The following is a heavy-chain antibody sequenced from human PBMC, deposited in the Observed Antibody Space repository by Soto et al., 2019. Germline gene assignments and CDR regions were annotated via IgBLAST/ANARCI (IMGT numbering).Heavy chain of an antibody. V-gene: IGHV1-18*04. CDR2: ISVYDGNT. J-gene: IGHJ6*04. CDR3: ARGWVYKPGGHYYPMYG. D-gene: IGHD2-15*01. CDR1: VYCLRSYG. Sequence: ASLKVHCKARVYCLRSYGIIWVRQAPGQGLAWMGWISVYDGNTNYAQKIQGRVTMTTDTSTSTAYMELKSLKYDDTAGHYCARGWVYKPGGHYYPMYGRGKGATVTLS.